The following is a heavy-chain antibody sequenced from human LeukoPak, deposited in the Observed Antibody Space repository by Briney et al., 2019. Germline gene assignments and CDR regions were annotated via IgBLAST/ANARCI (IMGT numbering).Heavy chain of an antibody. J-gene: IGHJ3*01. CDR2: IYWDDDK. CDR3: ARVDSSNWYHAFDL. D-gene: IGHD6-13*01. V-gene: IGHV2-5*02. CDR1: GFSLRKSGVG. Sequence: SGPTLVNPTQTLTLTCTFSGFSLRKSGVGVGWIRQPPGKALERLALIYWDDDKRYSPSLKSRLTITKDMSKNQVVLTMTNMDPVDTATYYCARVDSSNWYHAFDLWGQGTMATVFS.